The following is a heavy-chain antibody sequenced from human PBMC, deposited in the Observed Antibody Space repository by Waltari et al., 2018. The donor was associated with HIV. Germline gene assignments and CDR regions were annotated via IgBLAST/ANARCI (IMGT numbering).Heavy chain of an antibody. CDR1: GGSIRRSSLY. D-gene: IGHD3-22*01. CDR3: ARELEYYYESTGYRDY. Sequence: QLQLQESGPGLVKPSETLSLTCTVPGGSIRRSSLYWGWIRQPPGKGLEWIGNVYYTGTTYYNPSLKSRVTISVDTSKNQFSLKLNSVTAADTAVYYCARELEYYYESTGYRDYWGQGILVTVSS. V-gene: IGHV4-39*02. J-gene: IGHJ4*02. CDR2: VYYTGTT.